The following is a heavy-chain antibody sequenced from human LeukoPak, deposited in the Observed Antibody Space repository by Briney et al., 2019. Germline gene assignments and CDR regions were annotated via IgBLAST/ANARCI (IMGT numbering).Heavy chain of an antibody. Sequence: SETLSLTCAVHGGSFSGYYWSWIRPPPGKGLEWIGEINHSGSTNYNPSLKSRVTISVDTSKNQFSLKLSSVTAADTAVYYCARGSKYYDILGWGQGTLVTVSS. CDR2: INHSGST. CDR1: GGSFSGYY. CDR3: ARGSKYYDILG. J-gene: IGHJ4*02. V-gene: IGHV4-34*01. D-gene: IGHD3-9*01.